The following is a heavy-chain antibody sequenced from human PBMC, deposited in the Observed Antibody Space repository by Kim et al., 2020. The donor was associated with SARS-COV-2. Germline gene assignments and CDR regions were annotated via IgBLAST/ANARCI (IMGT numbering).Heavy chain of an antibody. J-gene: IGHJ5*02. CDR3: ARGVLRYFDWLLPGYNWFDP. V-gene: IGHV4-34*01. D-gene: IGHD3-9*01. Sequence: SETLSLTCAVYGGSFSGYYWSWIRQPPGKGLEWIGEINHSGSTNYNPSLKSRVTISVDTSKNQFSLKLSSVTAADTAVYYCARGVLRYFDWLLPGYNWFDPWGQGTLVTVSS. CDR2: INHSGST. CDR1: GGSFSGYY.